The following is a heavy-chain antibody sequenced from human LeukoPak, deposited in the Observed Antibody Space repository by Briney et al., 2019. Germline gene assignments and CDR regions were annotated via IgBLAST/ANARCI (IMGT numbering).Heavy chain of an antibody. J-gene: IGHJ4*02. D-gene: IGHD6-13*01. CDR2: IIPIFGTA. Sequence: SVKVSCKASGGTFSSYAISWVRQAPGQGLEWMGGIIPIFGTANYAQKFRGRLTITADESTSTAYMELSSLRSEDTAVYYCARGVRAAAVGPPDYWGQGILVTVSS. CDR3: ARGVRAAAVGPPDY. V-gene: IGHV1-69*13. CDR1: GGTFSSYA.